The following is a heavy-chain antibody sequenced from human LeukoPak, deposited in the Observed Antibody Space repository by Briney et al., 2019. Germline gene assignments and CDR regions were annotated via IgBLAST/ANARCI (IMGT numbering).Heavy chain of an antibody. J-gene: IGHJ4*02. V-gene: IGHV3-7*01. D-gene: IGHD5/OR15-5a*01. Sequence: GGSLRLSCAASGFTFSSYWMSWVRQILEKGLECVANINQDGSVRNYVDSVKGRFTISRDNAEKSLHLQMNSLRADDTAVYYCARDPGSSAFDSWGQGTLVTVSS. CDR3: ARDPGSSAFDS. CDR2: INQDGSVR. CDR1: GFTFSSYW.